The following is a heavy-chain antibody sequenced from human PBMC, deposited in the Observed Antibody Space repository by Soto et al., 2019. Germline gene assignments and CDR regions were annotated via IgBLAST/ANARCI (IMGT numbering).Heavy chain of an antibody. D-gene: IGHD6-13*01. CDR1: GFTFSSYW. CDR3: ARDGSVAAAGTGVNYYYYYGMDV. J-gene: IGHJ6*02. CDR2: INSDGSST. Sequence: GGSLRLSCAASGFTFSSYWTHWVRQAPGKGLVWVSRINSDGSSTSYADSVKGRFTVSRDNAKNTLYLQMNSLRAEDTAVYYCARDGSVAAAGTGVNYYYYYGMDVWGQGTTVTAP. V-gene: IGHV3-74*01.